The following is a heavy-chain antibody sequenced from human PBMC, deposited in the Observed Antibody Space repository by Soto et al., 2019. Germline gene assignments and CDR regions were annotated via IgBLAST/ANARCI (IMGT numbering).Heavy chain of an antibody. CDR1: GYIFTNSW. J-gene: IGHJ6*02. Sequence: GESLKLSCKGSGYIFTNSWIGWVRQLPGKGLEWMGIIYPGDSDTRYSPSFQGQVTISADKSITTAYLQWSSLTASDTAMYYCARLQAAMPAAAGMDVWGQGTAVNVSS. V-gene: IGHV5-51*01. D-gene: IGHD2-2*01. CDR3: ARLQAAMPAAAGMDV. CDR2: IYPGDSDT.